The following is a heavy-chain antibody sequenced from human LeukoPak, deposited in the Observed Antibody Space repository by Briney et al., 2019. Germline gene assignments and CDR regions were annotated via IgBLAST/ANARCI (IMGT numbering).Heavy chain of an antibody. CDR1: GFTFSPYG. V-gene: IGHV3-30*02. D-gene: IGHD1-26*01. CDR2: IRNDGRSN. Sequence: GGSLRLSCAASGFTFSPYGIHWVRQAPGKGLEWVAFIRNDGRSNFYADSVKGRFTISRDNSKNTLYLQMNSLRAEDTAVYYCAKDPYSGSPYYFDYWGQGSLVTVFS. J-gene: IGHJ4*02. CDR3: AKDPYSGSPYYFDY.